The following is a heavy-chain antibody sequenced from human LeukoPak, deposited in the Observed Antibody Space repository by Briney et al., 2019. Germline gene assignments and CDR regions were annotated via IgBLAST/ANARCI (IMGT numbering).Heavy chain of an antibody. CDR1: GFTFITYA. J-gene: IGHJ4*02. CDR2: IWYDGNDK. Sequence: RAGRSLRLSCAASGFTFITYAMHWVRQAPGKGLEWVAVIWYDGNDKYYADSVKGRFTISRDNSKNTLDLQMNSLRAEDTAVYYCARVFGVVAGPFGYWGQGTLVTVSS. D-gene: IGHD3-3*01. CDR3: ARVFGVVAGPFGY. V-gene: IGHV3-33*01.